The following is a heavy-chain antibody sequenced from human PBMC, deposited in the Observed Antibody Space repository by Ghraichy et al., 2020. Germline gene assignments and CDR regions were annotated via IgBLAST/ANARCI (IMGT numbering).Heavy chain of an antibody. D-gene: IGHD3-22*01. J-gene: IGHJ4*02. CDR1: GFTFSSYA. Sequence: GGFLRLSCAASGFTFSSYAMSWVRQAPGKGLEWVSAISGSGGSTYYADSVKGRFTISRDNSKNTLYLQMNSLRAEDTAVYYCAKDPGGSGYYSSNYFDYWGQGTLVTVSS. CDR3: AKDPGGSGYYSSNYFDY. V-gene: IGHV3-23*01. CDR2: ISGSGGST.